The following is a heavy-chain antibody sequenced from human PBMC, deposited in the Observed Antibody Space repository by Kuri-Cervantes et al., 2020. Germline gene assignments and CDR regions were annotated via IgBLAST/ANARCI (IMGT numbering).Heavy chain of an antibody. CDR3: ARDYLGIAVMGY. CDR1: GGTFSSYA. V-gene: IGHV1-18*01. CDR2: ISAYNGDT. D-gene: IGHD6-19*01. J-gene: IGHJ4*02. Sequence: ASVKVSCKASGGTFSSYAISWVRQAPGQGLEWMGWISAYNGDTNYAQKLQGRVTMTTDTSTSTAYMELSSLRSEDTAVYYCARDYLGIAVMGYWGQGTLVTVSS.